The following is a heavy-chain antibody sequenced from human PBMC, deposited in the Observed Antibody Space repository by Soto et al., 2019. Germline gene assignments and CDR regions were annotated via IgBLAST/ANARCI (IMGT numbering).Heavy chain of an antibody. CDR2: ISAYNGNT. CDR1: GYTFTSYG. CDR3: ARARTTGTPAVFDY. J-gene: IGHJ4*02. D-gene: IGHD1-1*01. Sequence: GASVKVSCKASGYTFTSYGISWVRQAPGQGLEWMGWISAYNGNTNYAQKLQGRVTMTADKSTSTAYMELSSLRSEDTAVYYCARARTTGTPAVFDYWGQGTLVTVSS. V-gene: IGHV1-18*01.